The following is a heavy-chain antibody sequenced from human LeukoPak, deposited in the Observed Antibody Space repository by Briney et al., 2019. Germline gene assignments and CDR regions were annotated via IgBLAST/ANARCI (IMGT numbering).Heavy chain of an antibody. CDR2: ISAYNGNT. V-gene: IGHV1-18*01. D-gene: IGHD3-22*01. J-gene: IGHJ4*02. Sequence: GASVKVSCKASGYTFTSYGISWVRQAPGQGLEWMGWISAYNGNTNYAQKFQGRVTMTRDTSISTAYMELSRLRSDDTAVYYCARDSSPGGWRSRYYYDSSGYSGPFDYWGQGTLVTVSS. CDR3: ARDSSPGGWRSRYYYDSSGYSGPFDY. CDR1: GYTFTSYG.